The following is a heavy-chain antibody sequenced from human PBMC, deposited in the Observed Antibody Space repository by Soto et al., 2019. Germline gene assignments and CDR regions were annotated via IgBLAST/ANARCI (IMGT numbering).Heavy chain of an antibody. Sequence: QVQLVQSGAEVKKPGASVKVSCKASGYTFTSYGISWVRQAPGQGLEWMGWISAYNGNTNYAQKLQGRVTMTTDTSTSTAYMELRSLRSDDTAVYYCAREADYYDSSGYPSDYYGMDVWGQGTTVTVSS. J-gene: IGHJ6*02. CDR3: AREADYYDSSGYPSDYYGMDV. V-gene: IGHV1-18*04. D-gene: IGHD3-22*01. CDR2: ISAYNGNT. CDR1: GYTFTSYG.